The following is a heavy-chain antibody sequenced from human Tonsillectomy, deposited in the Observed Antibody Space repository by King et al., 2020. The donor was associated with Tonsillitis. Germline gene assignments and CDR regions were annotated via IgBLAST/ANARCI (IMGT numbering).Heavy chain of an antibody. CDR1: GYTFTGYY. D-gene: IGHD2-2*01. J-gene: IGHJ4*02. CDR2: INPNSGAT. Sequence: VQLVESGAEVKKPGASVKVSCKASGYTFTGYYMHWVRQAPGQGLEWTGWINPNSGATNYAQKFQGRVTMTRDTSISTAYMELSRLRSDDTAVYYCARSDVVPAAIFDYWGQGTLVTVSS. V-gene: IGHV1-2*02. CDR3: ARSDVVPAAIFDY.